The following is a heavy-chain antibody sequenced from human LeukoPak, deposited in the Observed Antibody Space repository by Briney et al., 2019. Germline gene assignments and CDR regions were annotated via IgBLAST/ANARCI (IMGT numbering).Heavy chain of an antibody. CDR1: GYTFTDYY. CDR2: INPNSGGT. CDR3: ARGSRGYGSLINFDY. J-gene: IGHJ4*02. V-gene: IGHV1-2*02. Sequence: ASVKVSCKASGYTFTDYYMHWVRQAPGQGLEWMGWINPNSGGTNYAQTFQGRVTMTRDTSISTAYMELRSLRSDDTAVYYCARGSRGYGSLINFDYWGQGTLVTVSS. D-gene: IGHD3-10*01.